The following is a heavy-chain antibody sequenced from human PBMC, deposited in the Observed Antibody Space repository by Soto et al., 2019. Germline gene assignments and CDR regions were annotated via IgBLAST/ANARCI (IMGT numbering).Heavy chain of an antibody. CDR1: GYTFTIYG. CDR3: VRRHVSATGIDWFDP. V-gene: IGHV1-3*01. D-gene: IGHD6-13*01. CDR2: INAANGDT. Sequence: APVKVSCKASGYTFTIYGIHWVRQAPGQRLEWMGWINAANGDTKYSPKFQGRVTITRDTSASTAYMELSSLRSEDTAVYYCVRRHVSATGIDWFDPWGQGTLVTVSS. J-gene: IGHJ5*02.